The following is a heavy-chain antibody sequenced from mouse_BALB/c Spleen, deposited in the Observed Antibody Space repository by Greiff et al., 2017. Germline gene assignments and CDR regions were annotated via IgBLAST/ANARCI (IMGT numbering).Heavy chain of an antibody. CDR2: IDPANGNT. CDR1: GFNIKDTY. J-gene: IGHJ3*01. CDR3: ARDGNYVWFAY. V-gene: IGHV14-3*02. Sequence: VQLQQSGAELVKPGASVKLSCTASGFNIKDTYMPWVKQRPEQGLEWIGRIDPANGNTKYDPKFQGKATITADTSSNTAYLQLSSLTSEDTAVYYCARDGNYVWFAYWGQGTLVTVSA. D-gene: IGHD2-1*01.